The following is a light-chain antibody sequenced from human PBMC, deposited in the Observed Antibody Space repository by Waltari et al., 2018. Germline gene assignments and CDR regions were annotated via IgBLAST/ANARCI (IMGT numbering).Light chain of an antibody. CDR2: EVS. V-gene: IGLV2-14*01. J-gene: IGLJ2*01. CDR1: SSDVGGYNY. CDR3: SSYTSSSTVV. Sequence: QSALTQPASVSGSPGQSITISCTGTSSDVGGYNYVSWYQQHPGKAPKLMIYEVSNPASGVSNPLPCPKVGQPASLTISGLQAEDEADYYCSSYTSSSTVVFGGGTKLTVL.